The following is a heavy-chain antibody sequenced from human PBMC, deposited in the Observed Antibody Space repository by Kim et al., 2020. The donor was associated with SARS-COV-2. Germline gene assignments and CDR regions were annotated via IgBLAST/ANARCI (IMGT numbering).Heavy chain of an antibody. V-gene: IGHV3-33*06. CDR2: IWYDGSNK. Sequence: GGSLRLSCAASGFTFSSYGMHWVRQAPGKGLEWVAVIWYDGSNKYYADSVKGRFTISRDNSKNTMYLQMNSLRAEDTAVYYCAKGDYYDSSGFPLYWGQGTLVTVSS. D-gene: IGHD3-22*01. CDR1: GFTFSSYG. CDR3: AKGDYYDSSGFPLY. J-gene: IGHJ4*02.